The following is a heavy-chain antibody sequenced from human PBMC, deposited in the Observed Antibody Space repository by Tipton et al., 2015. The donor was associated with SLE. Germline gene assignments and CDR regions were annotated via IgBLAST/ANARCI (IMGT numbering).Heavy chain of an antibody. CDR2: IYSGGST. D-gene: IGHD6-13*01. Sequence: SLRLSCAASGFTFSSYAMSWVRQAPGKGLEWVSVIYSGGSTYYADSVKGRFTISRGNSKNTLYLQMNSLRAEDTAVYYCAKDLGYSSSLDYWGQGTLVTVSS. J-gene: IGHJ4*02. V-gene: IGHV3-23*03. CDR1: GFTFSSYA. CDR3: AKDLGYSSSLDY.